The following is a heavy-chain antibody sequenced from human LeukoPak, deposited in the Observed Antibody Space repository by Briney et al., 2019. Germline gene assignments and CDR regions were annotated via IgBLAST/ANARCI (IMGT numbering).Heavy chain of an antibody. CDR1: GFTFTTYA. D-gene: IGHD2-2*01. Sequence: GGSLRLSCAASGFTFTTYAMHWVRQAPGKGLEYVSAISTNGDSTYYADSVKGRFTISRDNSKDTLFLQMGSLRADDMAVYYCARWGSTSCYDYWGQGTLVTVSS. CDR2: ISTNGDST. J-gene: IGHJ4*02. V-gene: IGHV3-64*02. CDR3: ARWGSTSCYDY.